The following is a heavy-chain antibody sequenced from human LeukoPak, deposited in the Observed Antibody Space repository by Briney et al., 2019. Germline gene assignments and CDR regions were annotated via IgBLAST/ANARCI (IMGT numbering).Heavy chain of an antibody. J-gene: IGHJ4*02. CDR2: ISSSSSYI. CDR3: ASSRFGELYFDY. Sequence: PGGSLRLSCAASGFTFGSYSMNWVRQAPGKGLEWVSSISSSSSYIYYADSVKGRFTISRDNAENSLYLQMNSLRAEDTAVYYCASSRFGELYFDYWGQGTLVTVSS. D-gene: IGHD3-10*01. CDR1: GFTFGSYS. V-gene: IGHV3-21*01.